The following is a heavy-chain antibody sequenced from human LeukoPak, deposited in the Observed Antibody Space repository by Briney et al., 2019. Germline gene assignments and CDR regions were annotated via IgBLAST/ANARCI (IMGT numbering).Heavy chain of an antibody. CDR1: GYSISSGYY. Sequence: SETLCLTCTVSGYSISSGYYWGWSRQPPGKGLEWTGSIDHSGSTYYNPSLKSRFTISVDTSKNQFSLTLSSVTAADTAVYYCTRDSALAKAVMFDYCGQGTLVTVPS. CDR2: IDHSGST. CDR3: TRDSALAKAVMFDY. D-gene: IGHD6-19*01. J-gene: IGHJ4*02. V-gene: IGHV4-38-2*02.